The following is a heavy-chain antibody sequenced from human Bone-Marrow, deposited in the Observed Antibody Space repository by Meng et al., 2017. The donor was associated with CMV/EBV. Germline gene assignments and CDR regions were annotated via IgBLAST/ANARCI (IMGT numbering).Heavy chain of an antibody. CDR2: IRYDGTNG. D-gene: IGHD3-3*01. CDR1: DFSISIYG. V-gene: IGHV3-33*03. J-gene: IGHJ6*02. CDR3: AKGGVGRFYHGMDV. Sequence: GESLKISCAASDFSISIYGIHWVRQAPGKGLEWVAVIRYDGTNGHYADSVNGRFTISRDNLRNTFYLQMNSLTVEDTAVYYCAKGGVGRFYHGMDVWGQGTTVTVSS.